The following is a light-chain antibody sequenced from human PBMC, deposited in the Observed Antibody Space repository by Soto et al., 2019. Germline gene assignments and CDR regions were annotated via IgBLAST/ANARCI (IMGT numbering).Light chain of an antibody. Sequence: DIQMTQSPSTLSASLGDRVTITCRASQSISTWLAWYQQKRGKAPKVLIFDASSLESGVPSRFSGSGSGTEFTLTISSLKPDDFATYYCQQYNSYWTFGQGTKVDIK. CDR2: DAS. CDR1: QSISTW. V-gene: IGKV1-5*01. J-gene: IGKJ1*01. CDR3: QQYNSYWT.